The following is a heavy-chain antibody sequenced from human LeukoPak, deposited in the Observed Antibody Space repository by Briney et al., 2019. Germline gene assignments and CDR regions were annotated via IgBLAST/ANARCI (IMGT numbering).Heavy chain of an antibody. CDR3: ARGEVDYYYYYGMDV. D-gene: IGHD2-15*01. J-gene: IGHJ6*02. V-gene: IGHV1-8*01. CDR2: MNPNSGNT. CDR1: GYTFTSYD. Sequence: ASVTVSCKASGYTFTSYDINWVRQATGQGLELMGWMNPNSGNTGYAQKFQGRVTMTRNTSISTAYMELSSLRSEDTAVYYCARGEVDYYYYYGMDVWGQGTTVTVSS.